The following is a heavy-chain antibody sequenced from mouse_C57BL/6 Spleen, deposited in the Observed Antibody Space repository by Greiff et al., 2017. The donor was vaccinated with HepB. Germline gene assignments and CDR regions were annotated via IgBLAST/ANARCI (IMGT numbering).Heavy chain of an antibody. J-gene: IGHJ2*01. CDR3: ARIHGDY. CDR2: IYPRSGNT. CDR1: GYTFTSYG. V-gene: IGHV1-81*01. Sequence: VQLQQSGAELARPGASVKLSCKASGYTFTSYGISWVKQRTGQGLEWIGEIYPRSGNTYYNEKFKGKATLTADKSSSTAYMELRSLTSADSAVYFCARIHGDYWGQGTTLTVSS.